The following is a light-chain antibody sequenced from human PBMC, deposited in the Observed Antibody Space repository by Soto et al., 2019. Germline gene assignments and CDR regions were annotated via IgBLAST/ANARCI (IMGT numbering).Light chain of an antibody. V-gene: IGKV3D-15*01. CDR1: LSISSY. CDR2: GSS. J-gene: IGKJ5*01. Sequence: EIVMTQSPATLSLSPGERATLSCRASLSISSYLAWYQQKPGQVPRLLIYGSSNRATGIPVRFSGSGSGTEFTLTISSLQSEDFAVYYCHHYSSWPPYTFGQGTRLEIK. CDR3: HHYSSWPPYT.